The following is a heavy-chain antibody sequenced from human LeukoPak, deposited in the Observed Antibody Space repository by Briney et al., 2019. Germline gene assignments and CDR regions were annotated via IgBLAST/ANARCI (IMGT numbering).Heavy chain of an antibody. CDR2: INHSGST. D-gene: IGHD3-10*01. Sequence: PSETLSLTCAVYGGSFSGYYWSWIRQPPGKGLEWIGEINHSGSTNYNPSLKSRVTISVDTSKNQFSLKLNSVTAADTAVYYCASDEYGSGSYLWGQGTLVTVSS. J-gene: IGHJ4*02. CDR3: ASDEYGSGSYL. V-gene: IGHV4-34*01. CDR1: GGSFSGYY.